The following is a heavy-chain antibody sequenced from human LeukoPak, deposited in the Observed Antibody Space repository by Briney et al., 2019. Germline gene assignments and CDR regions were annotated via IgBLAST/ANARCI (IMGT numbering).Heavy chain of an antibody. Sequence: GGSLRLSCAASGFTFSSYSMNWLRQAPGKGLEWVSSISSSSSYIYYADSVKGRFTISRDNAENSLYLQMTSLRAEDTAVYYCASRSYDSSGYYYGEFDYWGQGTLVTVSS. V-gene: IGHV3-21*01. D-gene: IGHD3-22*01. CDR2: ISSSSSYI. CDR3: ASRSYDSSGYYYGEFDY. J-gene: IGHJ4*02. CDR1: GFTFSSYS.